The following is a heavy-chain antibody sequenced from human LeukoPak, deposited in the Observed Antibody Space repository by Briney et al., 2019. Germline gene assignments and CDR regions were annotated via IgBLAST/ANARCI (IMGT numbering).Heavy chain of an antibody. CDR3: TRDQMNY. Sequence: GGSLRLSCTASEFTVSRNYMLWVRQAPGKGLERVSLIFSNGDTHYADTVKGRFTISRDTSKNTVSLQMNSLRVEDTAMYYCTRDQMNYWGQGTLVTVSS. J-gene: IGHJ4*02. CDR2: IFSNGDT. V-gene: IGHV3-53*01. CDR1: EFTVSRNY. D-gene: IGHD5-24*01.